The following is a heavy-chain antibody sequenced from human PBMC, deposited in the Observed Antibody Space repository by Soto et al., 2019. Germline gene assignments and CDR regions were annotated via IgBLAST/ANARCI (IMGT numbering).Heavy chain of an antibody. CDR1: GFTFSSYA. D-gene: IGHD4-17*01. CDR2: ISGSGGST. CDR3: AKSGPGDSGGYFYYYMDV. V-gene: IGHV3-23*01. Sequence: EVQLLESGGGLVQPGGSLRLSCAASGFTFSSYAMSWVRQAPGKGLEWVSVISGSGGSTYYADSVKGRFTISRDKAKNTLYLQMSSLRAEDTAVYYGAKSGPGDSGGYFYYYMDVWGKGTTVTVSS. J-gene: IGHJ6*03.